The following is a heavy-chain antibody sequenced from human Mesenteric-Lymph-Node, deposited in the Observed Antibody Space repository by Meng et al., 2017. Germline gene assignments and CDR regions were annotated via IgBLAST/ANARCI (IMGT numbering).Heavy chain of an antibody. J-gene: IGHJ3*02. CDR1: GGSISNYY. CDR2: IYYSGGT. V-gene: IGHV4-59*01. Sequence: SETLSLTCAVSGGSISNYYWSWIRQPPGKGLEWIGYIYYSGGTNYNPSLKSRVTISVDTSKNQFSLKLSSVTAADTAVYYCARTNAFEIWGQGAMVTVSS. CDR3: ARTNAFEI.